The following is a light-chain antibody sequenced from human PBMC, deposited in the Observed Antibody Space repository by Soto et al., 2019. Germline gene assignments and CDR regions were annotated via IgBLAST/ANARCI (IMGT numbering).Light chain of an antibody. Sequence: DIQMTQSPSSLSASVGDRVTITCRASQGISNYLAWYQQKPGKAPNLLIYDASSLEGGVPSRFSGSGSGTEFTLTISSLQPDEFATYYCQQYNTDSWTVGQGTKVDI. J-gene: IGKJ1*01. CDR1: QGISNY. V-gene: IGKV1-5*01. CDR2: DAS. CDR3: QQYNTDSWT.